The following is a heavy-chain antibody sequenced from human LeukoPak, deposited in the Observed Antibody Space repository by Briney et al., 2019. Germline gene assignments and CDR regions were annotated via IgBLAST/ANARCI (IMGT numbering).Heavy chain of an antibody. J-gene: IGHJ5*02. CDR1: GGSISSYY. Sequence: SETLSLTCTVSGGSISSYYWGWIRQPAGKGLEWIGRIYTSGSTNYNPSLKSRVTMSVDTSKNQFSLKLSSVTAADTAVYYCAREIAAGLQYNWFDPWGQGTLVTVSS. CDR2: IYTSGST. CDR3: AREIAAGLQYNWFDP. V-gene: IGHV4-4*07. D-gene: IGHD6-13*01.